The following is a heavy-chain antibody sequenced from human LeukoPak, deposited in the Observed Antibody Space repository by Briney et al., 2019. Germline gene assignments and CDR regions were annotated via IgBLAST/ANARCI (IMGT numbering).Heavy chain of an antibody. J-gene: IGHJ3*02. V-gene: IGHV4-59*08. CDR1: GGSISSYY. Sequence: SGTLSLTCTVSGGSISSYYWSWIRQPPGKGLEWIGYIYYGGSTNYNPSLKSRVTISVDTSKNQFSLILSSVTAADTAVYYCARRLITYYYDTSPPGAFDIWGQGTMVTVSS. CDR2: IYYGGST. CDR3: ARRLITYYYDTSPPGAFDI. D-gene: IGHD3-22*01.